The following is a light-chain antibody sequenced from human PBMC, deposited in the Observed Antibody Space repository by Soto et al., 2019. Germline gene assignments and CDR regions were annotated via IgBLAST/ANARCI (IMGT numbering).Light chain of an antibody. CDR2: QDD. CDR1: KLDNKY. Sequence: SYELTQPPSVSVSPGQTASITCSGDKLDNKYVAWYRQKPGQSPLLIIFQDDRRPSWIPERFSGSNPGNTATLTISGTPVMDEADYFCQAWDTSAVIFGGGTKLTVL. CDR3: QAWDTSAVI. J-gene: IGLJ2*01. V-gene: IGLV3-1*01.